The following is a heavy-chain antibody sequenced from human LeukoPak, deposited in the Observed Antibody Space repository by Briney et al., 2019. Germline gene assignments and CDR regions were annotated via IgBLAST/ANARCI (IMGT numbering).Heavy chain of an antibody. D-gene: IGHD6-19*01. Sequence: SDTLSLTCTVSGGSISSYYWSWIRQPAGKGLEWIGRIYTSGSTNYNPSLKSRVTISVDTSKNQFSLKLSSVTAADTAVYYCATSVAGKYYYYYYMDVWGKGTTVTVSS. J-gene: IGHJ6*03. CDR2: IYTSGST. V-gene: IGHV4-4*07. CDR3: ATSVAGKYYYYYYMDV. CDR1: GGSISSYY.